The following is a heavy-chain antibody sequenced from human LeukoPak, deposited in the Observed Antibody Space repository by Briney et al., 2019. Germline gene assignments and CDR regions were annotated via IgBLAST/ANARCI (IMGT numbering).Heavy chain of an antibody. D-gene: IGHD2-8*01. CDR2: INWNGGST. CDR3: ARGFCTNGVCYLFDY. V-gene: IGHV3-20*04. Sequence: PGGSLRLSRAASGFTFGDYGMSWVRQAPGKGLEWVSGINWNGGSTGYADSVKGRFTISRDNAKNSLYLQMNSLRAEDTALYYCARGFCTNGVCYLFDYWGQGTLVTVSS. CDR1: GFTFGDYG. J-gene: IGHJ4*02.